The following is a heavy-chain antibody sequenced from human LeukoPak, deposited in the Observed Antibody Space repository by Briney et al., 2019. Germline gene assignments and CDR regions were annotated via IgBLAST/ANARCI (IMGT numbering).Heavy chain of an antibody. CDR2: INHSGST. V-gene: IGHV4-34*01. J-gene: IGHJ4*02. CDR1: GGSFSGYY. Sequence: SETLSLTCAVYGGSFSGYYWSWIRQPPGKGLEWIGEINHSGSTNYNPSLKSRVTISVDTSKNQFSLKLSSVTAADTAVYYCARLAAAGPLYYFDYWGQGTLVTVSS. D-gene: IGHD6-13*01. CDR3: ARLAAAGPLYYFDY.